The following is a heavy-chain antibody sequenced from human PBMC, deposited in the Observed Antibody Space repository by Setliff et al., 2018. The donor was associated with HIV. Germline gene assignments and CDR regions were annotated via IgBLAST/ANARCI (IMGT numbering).Heavy chain of an antibody. V-gene: IGHV1-2*02. Sequence: ASVKVSCKASGYTFTGYYMHWVRQAPGQGLEWMGCINLNTGSTNYAQKFQGRVIVTRDTSINTAYVELRSLRLDDTAVYFCARGRTYDSSGYIGNWFDPWGQGTLVTVSS. J-gene: IGHJ5*02. CDR1: GYTFTGYY. CDR3: ARGRTYDSSGYIGNWFDP. D-gene: IGHD3-22*01. CDR2: INLNTGST.